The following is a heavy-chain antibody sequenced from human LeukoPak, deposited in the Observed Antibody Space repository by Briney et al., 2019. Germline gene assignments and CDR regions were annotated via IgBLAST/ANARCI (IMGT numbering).Heavy chain of an antibody. CDR3: ARCQPRNYYYYYYMDV. J-gene: IGHJ6*03. CDR1: GYTFTSYD. V-gene: IGHV1-8*03. Sequence: EASVKVSCKASGYTFTSYDINWVRQATGQGLEWMGWMNPNSGNTGYAQKFQGRVTITRNTSISTAYMELSSLRSEDTAVYYCARCQPRNYYYYYYMDVWGKGTTVTVSS. CDR2: MNPNSGNT.